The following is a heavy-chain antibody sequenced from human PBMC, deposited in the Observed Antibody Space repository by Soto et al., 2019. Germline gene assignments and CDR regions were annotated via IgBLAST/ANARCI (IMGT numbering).Heavy chain of an antibody. Sequence: QITLKESGPTLVKPTQTLTLTCTFSGFSLSTSGVGVGWIRQPPGKALEWLALIYWDDNNRYSPSLKSRLTITKDTSKNQVVLTMTNMDPVDTATYYCAHFQLLWFAFDIWGQGTMVTVSS. CDR3: AHFQLLWFAFDI. J-gene: IGHJ3*02. CDR1: GFSLSTSGVG. D-gene: IGHD3-10*01. V-gene: IGHV2-5*02. CDR2: IYWDDNN.